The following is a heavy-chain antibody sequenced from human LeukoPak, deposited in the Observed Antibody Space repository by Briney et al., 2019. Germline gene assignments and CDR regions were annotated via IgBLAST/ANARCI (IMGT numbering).Heavy chain of an antibody. D-gene: IGHD3-22*01. CDR1: GFTFSSYA. J-gene: IGHJ3*01. Sequence: GGSLRLSCEASGFTFSSYAMAWARQAPGKGLDWVSVIGASGADTYYSDSAKGRFTASRDNSKDTLFLHMSSLRAEDTPGYFCATRPRDSSGYYLGAFDGWGQGTTVTVSP. CDR2: IGASGADT. CDR3: ATRPRDSSGYYLGAFDG. V-gene: IGHV3-23*01.